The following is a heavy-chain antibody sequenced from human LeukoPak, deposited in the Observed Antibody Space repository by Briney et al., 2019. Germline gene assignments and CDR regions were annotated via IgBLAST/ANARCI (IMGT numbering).Heavy chain of an antibody. J-gene: IGHJ4*02. V-gene: IGHV3-21*01. Sequence: PGGSLRLSCAASGFTFSSYSMNWVRQAPGKGLESVSSISSSSSYIYYADSVKGRFTISRDNAKNSLYLQMNSLRAEDTAVYYCARRMYYYDSSGYYYLDYWGQGTLVTVSS. D-gene: IGHD3-22*01. CDR3: ARRMYYYDSSGYYYLDY. CDR2: ISSSSSYI. CDR1: GFTFSSYS.